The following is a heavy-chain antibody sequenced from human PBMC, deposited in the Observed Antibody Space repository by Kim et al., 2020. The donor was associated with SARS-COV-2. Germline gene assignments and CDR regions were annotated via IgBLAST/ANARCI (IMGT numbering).Heavy chain of an antibody. V-gene: IGHV5-51*01. CDR3: ARRPTVVTPVDY. J-gene: IGHJ4*02. Sequence: YSPSVQGQVTISADKSISTAYLQWSSLKASDTAMYYCARRPTVVTPVDYWGQGTLVTVSS. D-gene: IGHD4-17*01.